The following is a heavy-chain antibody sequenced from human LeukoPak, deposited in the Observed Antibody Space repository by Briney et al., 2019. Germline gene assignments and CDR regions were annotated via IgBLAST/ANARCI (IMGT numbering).Heavy chain of an antibody. Sequence: SETLSLTCAVSGGSFSGYYWSWIRQPPGKGLEWIGEINHSGSTNYNPSLKSRVTISVDTSKNQFSLKLSSVTAADTAVYYCAVGSYYGVYYYYMDVWGKGTTVTVSS. CDR3: AVGSYYGVYYYYMDV. CDR1: GGSFSGYY. V-gene: IGHV4-34*01. D-gene: IGHD1-26*01. J-gene: IGHJ6*03. CDR2: INHSGST.